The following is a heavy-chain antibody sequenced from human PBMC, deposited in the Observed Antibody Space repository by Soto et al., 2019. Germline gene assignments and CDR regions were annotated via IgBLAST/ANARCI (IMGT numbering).Heavy chain of an antibody. CDR2: IYWDDDK. D-gene: IGHD4-17*01. V-gene: IGHV2-5*02. Sequence: QITLKESGPTLVKPTQTLTLTCTFSGFSLSTHGVGVGWIRQPPGKALVWLALIYWDDDKRYSLSLKSRLTISKGTSKDQVVLTMTNMDPVDTATYFCARGMYGRSPGVFDYWGQGALVTVSS. J-gene: IGHJ4*02. CDR3: ARGMYGRSPGVFDY. CDR1: GFSLSTHGVG.